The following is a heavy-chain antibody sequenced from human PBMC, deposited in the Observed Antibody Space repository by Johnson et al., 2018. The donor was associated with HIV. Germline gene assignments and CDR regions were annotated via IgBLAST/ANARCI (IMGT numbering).Heavy chain of an antibody. CDR1: GFTFSRNA. CDR3: AKDRWGRGAIAVAGPPDACDI. D-gene: IGHD6-19*01. CDR2: IKQDGSEK. Sequence: VQLVESGGGVVQPGRSLRLSCAASGFTFSRNAMHWVRQAPGKGLEWVANIKQDGSEKYYVDSVKGRFTLSRDHAQNSLSLQMTSLRTEDTAFYYCAKDRWGRGAIAVAGPPDACDIWGQGTMVTVAS. J-gene: IGHJ3*02. V-gene: IGHV3-7*03.